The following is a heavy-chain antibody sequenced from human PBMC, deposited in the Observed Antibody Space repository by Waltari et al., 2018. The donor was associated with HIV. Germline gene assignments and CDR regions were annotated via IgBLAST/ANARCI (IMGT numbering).Heavy chain of an antibody. V-gene: IGHV1-3*01. CDR3: ARDYLPHTVPVRWYNWFDP. CDR2: INAGNGNT. J-gene: IGHJ5*02. Sequence: QVQLVQSGAEVQKPVASVKVSCKASGYTFTSYAMHWVRQAPGQRLEWMGWINAGNGNTKYPQKCQGRVTITRDTSASTAYMELSSLRSEDTAVYYCARDYLPHTVPVRWYNWFDPWGQGTLVTVSS. D-gene: IGHD3-10*01. CDR1: GYTFTSYA.